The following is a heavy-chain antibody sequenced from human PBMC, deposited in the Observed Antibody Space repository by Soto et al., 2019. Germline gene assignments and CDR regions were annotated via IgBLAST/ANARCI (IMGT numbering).Heavy chain of an antibody. CDR3: AKRAISGYYSQIDY. CDR2: ISGGSGGST. CDR1: GFTFSNYA. J-gene: IGHJ4*02. V-gene: IGHV3-23*01. Sequence: EVQLLESGGGLVQPGGSLRLSCAASGFTFSNYAMNWVRQAPGKGLEWVSGISGGSGGSTYYADSVKGRFTISRDNSKNTLYLQMNSLRAEDTAVYYCAKRAISGYYSQIDYWGQGTLVTVSS. D-gene: IGHD3-22*01.